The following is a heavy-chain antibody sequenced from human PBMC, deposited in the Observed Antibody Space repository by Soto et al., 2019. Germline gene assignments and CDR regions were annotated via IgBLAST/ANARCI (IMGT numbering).Heavy chain of an antibody. Sequence: GTSVKLSCEACGDSFTSYYLNWAQQSNRQGLEWMGWMNPNSGNTGYAQKFQGRVTMTRNTSISTAYMELSSLRSEDTAVYYCARVVHYDIWTGYEAFDIWGQGAMVTVSS. CDR3: ARVVHYDIWTGYEAFDI. CDR1: GDSFTSYY. J-gene: IGHJ3*02. D-gene: IGHD3-9*01. V-gene: IGHV1-8*01. CDR2: MNPNSGNT.